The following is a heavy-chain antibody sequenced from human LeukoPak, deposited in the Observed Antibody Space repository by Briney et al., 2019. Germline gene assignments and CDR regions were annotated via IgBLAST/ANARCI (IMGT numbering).Heavy chain of an antibody. Sequence: APVKVSCKASGYTFTSYAMHWVRQAPGQRLEWMGWINAGNGNTKYSQKFQGRVTITRDTSASTAYMELSSLRSEDTAVYYCARGEIAVAAYDYWGQGTLVTVSS. CDR2: INAGNGNT. V-gene: IGHV1-3*01. J-gene: IGHJ4*02. CDR3: ARGEIAVAAYDY. CDR1: GYTFTSYA. D-gene: IGHD6-19*01.